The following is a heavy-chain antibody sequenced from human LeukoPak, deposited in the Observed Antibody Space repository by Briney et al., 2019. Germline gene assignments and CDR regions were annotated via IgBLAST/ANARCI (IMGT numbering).Heavy chain of an antibody. CDR2: ISGSSGVT. Sequence: GGSLRLSCVASGFTFSSYAMSWVRQAPGQGLEWVSVISGSSGVTFYADSAKGRFTISRDNSKTTLYLQMNSLRAEDTAVYYCAREGSGDHPIRYLDYWGQGTPVTVSS. V-gene: IGHV3-23*01. CDR3: AREGSGDHPIRYLDY. J-gene: IGHJ4*02. CDR1: GFTFSSYA. D-gene: IGHD4-17*01.